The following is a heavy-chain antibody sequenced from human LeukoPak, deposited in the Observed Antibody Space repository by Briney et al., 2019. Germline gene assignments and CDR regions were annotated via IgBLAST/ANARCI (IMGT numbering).Heavy chain of an antibody. J-gene: IGHJ4*02. D-gene: IGHD1-26*01. CDR3: ARRYRGFDY. V-gene: IGHV4-39*01. CDR2: IYYSGST. Sequence: PSETLSLTCTVSGGSISSSSYYWGWIRQPPGKGLEWIGSIYYSGSTYYNPSLKSRVTISVDTSKNQFPLKLSSVTAADTAVYYCARRYRGFDYWGQGTLVTVSS. CDR1: GGSISSSSYY.